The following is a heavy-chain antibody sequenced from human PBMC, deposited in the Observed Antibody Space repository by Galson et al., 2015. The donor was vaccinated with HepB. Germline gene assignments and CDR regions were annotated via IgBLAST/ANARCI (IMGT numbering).Heavy chain of an antibody. J-gene: IGHJ6*02. CDR1: GFTVSSNY. Sequence: SLRLSCAASGFTVSSNYMSWVRQAPGKGLEWVSVIYSGGSTYYADSVKGRFTISRDNSKNTLYLQMNSLRAEDTAVYYCASRYCSGGSCYFDYYYGMDVWGQETTVTVSS. CDR2: IYSGGST. CDR3: ASRYCSGGSCYFDYYYGMDV. V-gene: IGHV3-53*01. D-gene: IGHD2-15*01.